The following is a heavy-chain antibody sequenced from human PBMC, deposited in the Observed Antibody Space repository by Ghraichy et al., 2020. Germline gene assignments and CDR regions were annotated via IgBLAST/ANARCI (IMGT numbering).Heavy chain of an antibody. J-gene: IGHJ4*02. CDR2: IYYSGST. CDR1: GGSISSYY. D-gene: IGHD1-7*01. CDR3: ASLRWNLYYFDY. Sequence: SETLSLTCTVSGGSISSYYWSWIRQPPGKGLEWIGYIYYSGSTNYNPSLKSRVTISVDTSKNQFSLKLSSVTAADTAVYYCASLRWNLYYFDYWGQGTLVTVSS. V-gene: IGHV4-59*08.